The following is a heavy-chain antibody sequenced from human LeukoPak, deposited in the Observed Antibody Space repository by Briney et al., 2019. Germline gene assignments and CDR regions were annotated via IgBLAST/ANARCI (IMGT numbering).Heavy chain of an antibody. Sequence: ASVKVSCKASGYTLHWVRQAPGQGLEWMGWINPNSGGTNYAQKFQGRVTMTRDTSISTAYMELSRLRSDDTAVYYCARSMAVAGEDFDYWGQGTLVTVSS. CDR3: ARSMAVAGEDFDY. D-gene: IGHD6-19*01. CDR1: GYTL. V-gene: IGHV1-2*02. CDR2: INPNSGGT. J-gene: IGHJ4*02.